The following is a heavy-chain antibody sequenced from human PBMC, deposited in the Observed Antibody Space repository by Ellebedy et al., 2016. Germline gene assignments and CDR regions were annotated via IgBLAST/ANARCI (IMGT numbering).Heavy chain of an antibody. CDR2: ISTHTGHT. CDR3: VRVGDYYDSGGYLPTHAFDV. J-gene: IGHJ3*01. V-gene: IGHV1-18*01. CDR1: GGTFSTYG. D-gene: IGHD3-22*01. Sequence: ASVKVSCKASGGTFSTYGISWVRQVPGQGLEWLGWISTHTGHTDYAQNFQDRVTMTTDTSTTTAYMELRRLRSDDTAVYYCVRVGDYYDSGGYLPTHAFDVWGQGTIVTVSS.